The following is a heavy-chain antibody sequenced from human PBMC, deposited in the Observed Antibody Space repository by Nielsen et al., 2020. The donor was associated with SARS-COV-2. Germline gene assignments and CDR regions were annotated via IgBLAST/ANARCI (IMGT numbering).Heavy chain of an antibody. CDR3: AKEIDV. V-gene: IGHV3-7*01. CDR1: GFTFSSYW. J-gene: IGHJ6*02. CDR2: IKQDGSEK. Sequence: GESLKISCAASGFTFSSYWMSWVRQAPGKGLEWVANIKQDGSEKYYADSVKGRFTISRDNSKNTLYLQMNSLRAEGTAVYYCAKEIDVWGQGTTVTVSS.